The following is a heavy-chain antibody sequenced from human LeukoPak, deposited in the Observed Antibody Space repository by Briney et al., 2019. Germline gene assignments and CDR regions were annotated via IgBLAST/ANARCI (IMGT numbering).Heavy chain of an antibody. J-gene: IGHJ6*02. Sequence: GGYLRLSCAAPGFTFSSYSMNWVRQAPGKGLEWVSSISSSSSYIYYADSVKGRFTISRDNAKNSLYLQMNSLRAEDTAVYYCARAGYCSGGSCYYQSHYGMDVWGQGTTVTVSS. D-gene: IGHD2-15*01. V-gene: IGHV3-21*01. CDR2: ISSSSSYI. CDR1: GFTFSSYS. CDR3: ARAGYCSGGSCYYQSHYGMDV.